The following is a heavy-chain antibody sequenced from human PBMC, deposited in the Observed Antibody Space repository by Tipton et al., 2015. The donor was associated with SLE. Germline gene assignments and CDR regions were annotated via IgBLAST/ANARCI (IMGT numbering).Heavy chain of an antibody. D-gene: IGHD2-21*02. Sequence: TLSLTCAVSGYSISSGYYWSWIRQPPGKGLEWIGEINHSGSTNYNPSLKSRVTISVDTSKNQFSLKLSSVTAADTAVYYCARGPARAYCGGDCYSPFDYWGQGTLVTVSS. CDR1: GYSISSGYY. CDR3: ARGPARAYCGGDCYSPFDY. V-gene: IGHV4-34*01. J-gene: IGHJ4*02. CDR2: INHSGST.